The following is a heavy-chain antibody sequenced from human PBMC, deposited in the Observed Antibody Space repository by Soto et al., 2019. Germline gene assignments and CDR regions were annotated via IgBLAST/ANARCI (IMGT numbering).Heavy chain of an antibody. D-gene: IGHD5-12*01. CDR1: GGSISSYF. Sequence: SETLSLTCTVSGGSISSYFYIWVRQPPGKGLEWIGSVYYTGTTDYNPSLKSRVTISVDTSKTQFSLNLRPVTAADTAVYYCASVLRDGYNFMHWGQGTLVTVSS. J-gene: IGHJ4*02. V-gene: IGHV4-59*01. CDR3: ASVLRDGYNFMH. CDR2: VYYTGTT.